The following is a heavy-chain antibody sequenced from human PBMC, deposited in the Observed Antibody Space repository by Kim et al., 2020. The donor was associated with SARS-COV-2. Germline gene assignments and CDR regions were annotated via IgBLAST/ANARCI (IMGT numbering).Heavy chain of an antibody. D-gene: IGHD6-13*01. Sequence: GGSLRLSCAASGFTFSSYSMNWVRQAPGKGLEWVSSISSSSSYIYYADSVKGRFTISRDNAKNSLYLQMNSLRAEDTAVYYCARDRGHIAAADLPYYFDYWGQGTLVTVSS. CDR1: GFTFSSYS. V-gene: IGHV3-21*01. CDR2: ISSSSSYI. CDR3: ARDRGHIAAADLPYYFDY. J-gene: IGHJ4*02.